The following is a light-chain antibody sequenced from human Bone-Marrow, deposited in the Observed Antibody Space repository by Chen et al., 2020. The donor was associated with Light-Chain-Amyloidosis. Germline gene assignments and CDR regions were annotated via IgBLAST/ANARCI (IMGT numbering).Light chain of an antibody. V-gene: IGLV3-25*03. CDR3: QSADSSGTYEVI. J-gene: IGLJ2*01. CDR2: RDT. CDR1: DLPTKY. Sequence: SLALTQPPSVQVPPRRTASIAGSGDDLPTKYAYWYQQKPGQAPVLVIHRDTERPSGISERFSGSSSGTTATLTISGVQAEDEADYHCQSADSSGTYEVIFGGGTKLTVL.